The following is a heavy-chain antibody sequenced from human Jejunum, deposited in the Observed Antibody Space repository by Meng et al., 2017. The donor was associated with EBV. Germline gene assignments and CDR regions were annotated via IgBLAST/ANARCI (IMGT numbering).Heavy chain of an antibody. J-gene: IGHJ5*02. Sequence: QVELQESGPGLGKPSETLSLTCSVSGDSVTGYNYWTWIRQPPGKGLEWIGNLYYAGKAIYKPSLQSRVTISVDTSKNQISLKVTSVTAEDTAIYYCARGRGYDYGDSWGQGTLVTVSS. CDR1: GDSVTGYNY. CDR3: ARGRGYDYGDS. D-gene: IGHD5-12*01. V-gene: IGHV4-61*01. CDR2: LYYAGKA.